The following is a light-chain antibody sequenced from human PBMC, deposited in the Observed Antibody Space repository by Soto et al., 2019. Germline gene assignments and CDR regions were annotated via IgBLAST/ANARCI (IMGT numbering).Light chain of an antibody. V-gene: IGLV2-14*01. CDR3: SSYTSIGTVI. Sequence: QSALTQPASVAGSPGQSITISCSGTSSDVGGYNYVSWYQQHPDKAPKLMIHDVTNRPSGVSNRFSGSKSGNTASLTISGLQAEDEADYYCSSYTSIGTVIFGGGTKLTVL. CDR2: DVT. CDR1: SSDVGGYNY. J-gene: IGLJ2*01.